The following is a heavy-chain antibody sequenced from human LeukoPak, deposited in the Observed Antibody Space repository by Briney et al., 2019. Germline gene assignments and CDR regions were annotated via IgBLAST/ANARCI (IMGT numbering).Heavy chain of an antibody. CDR2: ISRSGSDI. V-gene: IGHV3-21*01. Sequence: GGSLRLSCSASGFNFNHYRMNWLRQAPGKGLEWVSSISRSGSDIYYADSVKGRFTISRDNAKNSLYLQMNSLTAEDTAVYYCARIRYDSSGYSDCWGQGTLVTVS. D-gene: IGHD3-22*01. CDR3: ARIRYDSSGYSDC. CDR1: GFNFNHYR. J-gene: IGHJ4*01.